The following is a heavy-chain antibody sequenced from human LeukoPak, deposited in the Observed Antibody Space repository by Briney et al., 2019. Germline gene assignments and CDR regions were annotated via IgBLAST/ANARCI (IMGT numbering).Heavy chain of an antibody. CDR3: ARAPLVLQYRWWFDP. V-gene: IGHV3-48*03. D-gene: IGHD5-24*01. CDR1: GFTFSRYE. CDR2: ISDSGDTI. J-gene: IGHJ5*02. Sequence: GGSLRLSCAASGFTFSRYEMNWVRQAPGKGLEWISYISDSGDTIYYADPVKGRFTISRDNAKNSLYLQMNSLRAEDTAVYHCARAPLVLQYRWWFDPWGQGTLVIVSS.